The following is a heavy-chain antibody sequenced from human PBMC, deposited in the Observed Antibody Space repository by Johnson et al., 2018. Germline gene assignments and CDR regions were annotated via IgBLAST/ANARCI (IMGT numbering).Heavy chain of an antibody. D-gene: IGHD3-22*01. CDR3: AKDRFYDSSGYTVAGDAFDI. CDR1: GFTFSSYG. CDR2: IWFDGSIK. Sequence: QVELVQSGGGVVQPGRSLRLSCVASGFTFSSYGMHWVRQAPGKGLEWVAVIWFDGSIKYYGDSVKGRFTISRDNSKNTLYLQMNSLRAEDTALYYWAKDRFYDSSGYTVAGDAFDIWGQGTMVTVSS. J-gene: IGHJ3*02. V-gene: IGHV3-33*06.